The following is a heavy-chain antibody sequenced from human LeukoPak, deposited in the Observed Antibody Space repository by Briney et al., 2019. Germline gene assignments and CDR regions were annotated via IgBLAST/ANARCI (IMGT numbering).Heavy chain of an antibody. CDR1: GGTFSSYA. CDR2: IIPIFGTA. D-gene: IGHD6-19*01. V-gene: IGHV1-69*06. J-gene: IGHJ4*02. Sequence: SVKVSCKASGGTFSSYAISWVRQAPGQGLEWMGGIIPIFGTANYAQKFQGRVTITADKSTSTAYMELSSLRSEDTAVYYCARDRLFSGAGSRSHFFDYWGQGTLVTVSS. CDR3: ARDRLFSGAGSRSHFFDY.